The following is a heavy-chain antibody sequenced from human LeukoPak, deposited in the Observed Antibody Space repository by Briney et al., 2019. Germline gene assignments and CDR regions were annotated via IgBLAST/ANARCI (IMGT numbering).Heavy chain of an antibody. CDR1: GFTFDDYA. Sequence: GGSLRLSCAASGFTFDDYAMHWVRQAPGKGLEWVSGISWNSGSIGYADSVKGRLTISRDNAKNSLYLQMNSLRAEDTALYYCAKSRSDSSGFDYWGQGTLVTVSS. J-gene: IGHJ4*02. D-gene: IGHD6-19*01. CDR3: AKSRSDSSGFDY. V-gene: IGHV3-9*01. CDR2: ISWNSGSI.